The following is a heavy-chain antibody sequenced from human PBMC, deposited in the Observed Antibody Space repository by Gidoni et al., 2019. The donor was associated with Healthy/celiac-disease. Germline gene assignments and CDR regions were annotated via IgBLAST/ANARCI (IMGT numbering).Heavy chain of an antibody. D-gene: IGHD4-17*01. J-gene: IGHJ3*02. V-gene: IGHV3-11*01. Sequence: QVQLVESGRGLVKPGGSRRLSCAASGFTFSDYYMSWIRQAPGKGLEWVSYISSSGSTIYYADPVKGRFTIPRDNAKNSLYLQMNSLRAEDTAVYYCARVDYGDYGNAFDIWGQGTMVTVSS. CDR1: GFTFSDYY. CDR2: ISSSGSTI. CDR3: ARVDYGDYGNAFDI.